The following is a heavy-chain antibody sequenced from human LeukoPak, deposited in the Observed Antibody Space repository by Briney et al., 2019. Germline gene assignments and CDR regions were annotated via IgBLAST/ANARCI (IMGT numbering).Heavy chain of an antibody. CDR3: AKDITIFGVATVSDAFDI. Sequence: GGSLRLSCAASGFTFDDYAMHWVRQAPGKGLEWVSGISWNSGSIGYADSVKGRFTISRDNAKNSLYLQMNSLRAEDMALYYCAKDITIFGVATVSDAFDIWGQGTMVTVSS. J-gene: IGHJ3*02. D-gene: IGHD3-3*01. CDR2: ISWNSGSI. V-gene: IGHV3-9*03. CDR1: GFTFDDYA.